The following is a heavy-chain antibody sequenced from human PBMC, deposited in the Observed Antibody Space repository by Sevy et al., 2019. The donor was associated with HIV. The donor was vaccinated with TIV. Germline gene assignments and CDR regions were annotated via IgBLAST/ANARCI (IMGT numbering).Heavy chain of an antibody. CDR3: PKDQGLGDYGLDY. Sequence: GGSLRLSCAASGFTFSTYGMHWVRQAPGKGLEWVAVISYDGSNKYYADSVKGRFTISRDNSKNTLYLQMNSLRAEDTAVYYCPKDQGLGDYGLDYWGQGTLVTVSS. V-gene: IGHV3-30*18. CDR2: ISYDGSNK. D-gene: IGHD4-17*01. J-gene: IGHJ4*02. CDR1: GFTFSTYG.